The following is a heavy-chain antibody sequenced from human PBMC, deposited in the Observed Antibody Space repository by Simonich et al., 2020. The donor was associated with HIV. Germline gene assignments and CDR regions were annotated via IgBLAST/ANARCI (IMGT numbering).Heavy chain of an antibody. V-gene: IGHV1-3*01. J-gene: IGHJ6*02. CDR1: GYTFTNYA. Sequence: QVQLVQSGAEVKKPGASVKVSCKTSGYTFTNYAIHWVRQAPGQRLEWMGWINAENGNTKYSQKFHGRVTITRDTSASTAYMELSSLRSEDTAVYYCARLGVTPYYYYAMDVWGQGTTVTVSS. D-gene: IGHD4-4*01. CDR3: ARLGVTPYYYYAMDV. CDR2: INAENGNT.